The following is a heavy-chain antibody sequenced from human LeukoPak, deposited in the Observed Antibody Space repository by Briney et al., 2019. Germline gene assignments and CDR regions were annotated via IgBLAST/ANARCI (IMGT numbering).Heavy chain of an antibody. V-gene: IGHV3-30*02. CDR2: IRYDGSNK. Sequence: GGSLRLSCAASGFTFSSYGMHWVRQAPGKGLEWVAFIRYDGSNKYYADSVKGRFTISRDNSKNTLYLQMNSLRAEDTAVYYCAKDFDYYDSSGYYHGSHYFDYWGQGTLVTVSS. CDR1: GFTFSSYG. D-gene: IGHD3-22*01. CDR3: AKDFDYYDSSGYYHGSHYFDY. J-gene: IGHJ4*02.